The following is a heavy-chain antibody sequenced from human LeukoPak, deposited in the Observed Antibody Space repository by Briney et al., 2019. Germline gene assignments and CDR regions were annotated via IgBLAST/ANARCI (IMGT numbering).Heavy chain of an antibody. V-gene: IGHV3-15*01. CDR1: GFNFRSAW. J-gene: IGHJ6*03. Sequence: GGSLRLSCTASGFNFRSAWMSWARQAPGKGLEWVGRVRSKSDAGTMDYAAHVQGRFSISRDDSKNMVYLDMNSLRAEDTAVYYCAKPLYSGNYHIYYYYYMDVWGKGTTVTVSS. CDR3: AKPLYSGNYHIYYYYYMDV. CDR2: VRSKSDAGTM. D-gene: IGHD1-26*01.